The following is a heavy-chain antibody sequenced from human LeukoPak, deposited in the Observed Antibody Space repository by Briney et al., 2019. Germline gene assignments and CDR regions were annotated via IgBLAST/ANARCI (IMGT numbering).Heavy chain of an antibody. Sequence: PSETLSLTCTVSGGSISSSSYYWGWIRQPPGKGLEWIGSIYYSGSTYYNPSLKSRVTISVDTSENQFSLKLSSVTAADTAVYYCARDDEVVPAPGGMDVWGQGTTVTVSS. J-gene: IGHJ6*02. CDR2: IYYSGST. CDR1: GGSISSSSYY. D-gene: IGHD2-2*01. CDR3: ARDDEVVPAPGGMDV. V-gene: IGHV4-39*07.